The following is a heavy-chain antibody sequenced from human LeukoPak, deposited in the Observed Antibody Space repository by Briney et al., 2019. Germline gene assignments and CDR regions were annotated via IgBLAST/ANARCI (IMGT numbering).Heavy chain of an antibody. V-gene: IGHV4-39*02. D-gene: IGHD4-23*01. CDR2: MYYSGST. CDR3: ARDDYGGNVSFDL. J-gene: IGHJ5*02. Sequence: SETLSLTCTVSGGSISSSNYYWGWIRQPPGKGLEWIGSMYYSGSTYYNPSLKSRVTISVDTSKNQFSLKLSSVTAADTAVYNCARDDYGGNVSFDLWGQGTLVTVSS. CDR1: GGSISSSNYY.